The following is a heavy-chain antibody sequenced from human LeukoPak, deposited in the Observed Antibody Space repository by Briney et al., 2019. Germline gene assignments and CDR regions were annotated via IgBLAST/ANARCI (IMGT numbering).Heavy chain of an antibody. Sequence: ASVKVSCKASGYTFTGYYMHWVRQAPGQGLEWMGWINPNSGGTNYAQKFQGRVTMTRDTSISTACMELSRLRSDDTAVYYCARDPYSSSWYPWDRVVYYYYGMDVWGQGTTVTVSS. J-gene: IGHJ6*02. D-gene: IGHD6-13*01. V-gene: IGHV1-2*02. CDR3: ARDPYSSSWYPWDRVVYYYYGMDV. CDR2: INPNSGGT. CDR1: GYTFTGYY.